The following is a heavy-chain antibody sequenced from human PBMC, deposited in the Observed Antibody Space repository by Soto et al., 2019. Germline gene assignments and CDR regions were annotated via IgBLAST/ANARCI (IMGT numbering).Heavy chain of an antibody. Sequence: GGSLRLSCAASGFTFSSYGMHWVRQAPGKGLEWVAVISYDGSNKYYADSVKGRFTISRDNSKNTLYLQMNSLRAEDTAVYYCAKDLYYDSSGYYYAFDYWGQGTLVTVSS. V-gene: IGHV3-30*18. J-gene: IGHJ4*02. CDR2: ISYDGSNK. D-gene: IGHD3-22*01. CDR1: GFTFSSYG. CDR3: AKDLYYDSSGYYYAFDY.